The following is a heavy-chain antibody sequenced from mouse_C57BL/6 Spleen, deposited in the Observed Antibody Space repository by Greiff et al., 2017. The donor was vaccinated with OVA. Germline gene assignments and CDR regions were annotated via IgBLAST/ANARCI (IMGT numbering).Heavy chain of an antibody. Sequence: DVQLVESGGGLVQPGGSLSLSCAASGFTFTDYYMSWVRQPPGKALEWLGFIRNKANGYTTEYSASVKGRFTISRDNSQSILYLQMNALRAEDSATYYCARVYYGMYFDYWGQGTTLTVSS. J-gene: IGHJ2*01. CDR2: IRNKANGYTT. CDR1: GFTFTDYY. CDR3: ARVYYGMYFDY. D-gene: IGHD1-1*01. V-gene: IGHV7-3*01.